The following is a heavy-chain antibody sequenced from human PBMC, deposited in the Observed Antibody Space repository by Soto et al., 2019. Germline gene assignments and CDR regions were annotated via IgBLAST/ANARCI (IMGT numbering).Heavy chain of an antibody. CDR3: ARAGYDSSGYNINTKPRY. D-gene: IGHD3-22*01. CDR1: GFTFSSYG. CDR2: IWSDGSNT. V-gene: IGHV3-33*01. J-gene: IGHJ4*02. Sequence: PGGSLRLSCAASGFTFSSYGMHWVRQAPGKGLEWVAVIWSDGSNTYYADSVKGRFTISRDNSKNTLYLQMNSLRAEDTAVYYCARAGYDSSGYNINTKPRYWGQGALVTVSS.